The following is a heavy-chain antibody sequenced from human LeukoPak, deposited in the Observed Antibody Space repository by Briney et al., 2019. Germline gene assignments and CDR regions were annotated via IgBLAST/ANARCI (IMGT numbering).Heavy chain of an antibody. CDR1: GFTFDDYA. V-gene: IGHV3-9*01. CDR2: ISWNSGSI. Sequence: GGSLRLSCAASGFTFDDYAMHWVRQAPGKGLEWVSGISWNSGSIGYADSVKGRFTISRDNAKNSLYLQMNSLRAEDTALYYCAVVSGYSDYWGQGTLVTVSS. D-gene: IGHD3-3*01. J-gene: IGHJ4*02. CDR3: AVVSGYSDY.